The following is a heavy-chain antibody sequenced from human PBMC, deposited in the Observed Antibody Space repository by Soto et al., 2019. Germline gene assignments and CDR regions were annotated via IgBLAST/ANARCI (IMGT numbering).Heavy chain of an antibody. CDR2: IIPILGIA. V-gene: IGHV1-69*02. J-gene: IGHJ4*02. D-gene: IGHD4-17*01. CDR3: ARSYGGNSAFDY. CDR1: GGTFSSYT. Sequence: QVQLVQSGAEVKKPGSSVKVSCKASGGTFSSYTISWVRQAPGQGLEWMGRIIPILGIANYAQKFQGRVKITADKSTSTAYRELSSLRSEDTAVYYCARSYGGNSAFDYWGQGTLVTVSS.